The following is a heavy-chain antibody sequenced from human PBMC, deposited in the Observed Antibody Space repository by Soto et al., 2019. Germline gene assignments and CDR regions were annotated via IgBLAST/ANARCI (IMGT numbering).Heavy chain of an antibody. CDR3: ARAGYYGSGISLGRYYYYGMDV. J-gene: IGHJ6*02. CDR1: GGSISRGGFS. D-gene: IGHD3-10*01. Sequence: SETLSLTCAVSGGSISRGGFSWSWIRQPPGKGVEWIGYIYHSGSTYYNPSLKSRVTISGDRCRNQFSLKVSSVTAADTAVYYCARAGYYGSGISLGRYYYYGMDVWGQGATVTVSS. CDR2: IYHSGST. V-gene: IGHV4-30-2*01.